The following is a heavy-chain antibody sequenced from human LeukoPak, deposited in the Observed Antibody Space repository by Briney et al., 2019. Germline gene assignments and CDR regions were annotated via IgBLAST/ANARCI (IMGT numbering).Heavy chain of an antibody. CDR3: ARGAGGSSWYYYYLDY. CDR1: GYSFTNYW. D-gene: IGHD6-13*01. Sequence: RGESLKISCKGSGYSFTNYWIGWVRQMPEKGLEWMGIIYPGDSDTRHSPSFQGQVTISADKSISTAYLQWSSLEASDTAMYYCARGAGGSSWYYYYLDYWGQGTLVTVSS. J-gene: IGHJ4*02. V-gene: IGHV5-51*01. CDR2: IYPGDSDT.